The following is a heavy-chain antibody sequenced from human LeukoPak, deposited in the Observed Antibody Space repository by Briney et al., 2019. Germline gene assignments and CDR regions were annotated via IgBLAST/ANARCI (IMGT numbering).Heavy chain of an antibody. D-gene: IGHD3-22*01. Sequence: PSETLSLTCAVYGGSFSGYYWSWIRQPPGKGLEWIGEINHSGSTNYNPSLKSRVTISVDTSKNQFSLKLSSVTAADTAVYYCARGVRYYYDSSGYYPFDIWGQGTMVTVSS. J-gene: IGHJ3*02. V-gene: IGHV4-34*01. CDR1: GGSFSGYY. CDR2: INHSGST. CDR3: ARGVRYYYDSSGYYPFDI.